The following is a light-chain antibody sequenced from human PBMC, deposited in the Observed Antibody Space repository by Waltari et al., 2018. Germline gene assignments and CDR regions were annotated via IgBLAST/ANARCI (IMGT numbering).Light chain of an antibody. CDR3: QQSYSTPYT. CDR2: SSS. CDR1: RSISSF. Sequence: DIQMTQSPSSLSASVGDRVTITCRASRSISSFLSWYQQKPGKAPNLLIYSSSSLQTGAPSRFSCSGSGTDVTLSINSLQPEDSATYYCQQSYSTPYTFGLGTKLEI. J-gene: IGKJ2*01. V-gene: IGKV1-39*01.